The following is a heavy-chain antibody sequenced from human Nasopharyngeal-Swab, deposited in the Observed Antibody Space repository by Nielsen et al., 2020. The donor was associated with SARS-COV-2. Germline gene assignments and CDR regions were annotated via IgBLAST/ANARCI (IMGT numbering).Heavy chain of an antibody. V-gene: IGHV3-53*01. Sequence: GESLKISCAASGFTISSNYMSWVRQAPGKGLEWVSVIYSGGSTYYADSVKGRFTISRDNAKNSLYLQMNGLRDEDTAVYYCASPGTGGSPYWGQGTLVTVSS. CDR1: GFTISSNY. CDR2: IYSGGST. CDR3: ASPGTGGSPY. J-gene: IGHJ4*02. D-gene: IGHD2-8*02.